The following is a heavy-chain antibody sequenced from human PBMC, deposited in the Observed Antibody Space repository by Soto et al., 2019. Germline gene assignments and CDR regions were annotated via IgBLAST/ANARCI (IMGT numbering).Heavy chain of an antibody. CDR1: GYTFTSYG. Sequence: ASVKVSCKASGYTFTSYGISWVRQAPGQGLEWMGWISAYNGNTNYAQKLQGRVTMTTDTSTSTAYMELRSLRSDDTAVYYCARGREYFDWLLKSYYYYYGMDVWGQGTTVTVSS. D-gene: IGHD3-9*01. J-gene: IGHJ6*02. CDR3: ARGREYFDWLLKSYYYYYGMDV. V-gene: IGHV1-18*04. CDR2: ISAYNGNT.